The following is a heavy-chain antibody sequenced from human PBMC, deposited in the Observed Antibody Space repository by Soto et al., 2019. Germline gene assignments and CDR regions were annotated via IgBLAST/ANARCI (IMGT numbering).Heavy chain of an antibody. CDR1: GDTFTSYG. CDR3: ARGTAIAVAGGSWFDP. D-gene: IGHD6-19*01. V-gene: IGHV1-18*01. CDR2: ISAYNGNT. J-gene: IGHJ5*02. Sequence: QVQLVKSGAEVKKPGASVKVSCKASGDTFTSYGISWVRQAPGQGLEWMGWISAYNGNTNYAQKLQGRVTMTPDTSTSTAYMALRSLLSDDSAVYYCARGTAIAVAGGSWFDPWGQGTLVTVSS.